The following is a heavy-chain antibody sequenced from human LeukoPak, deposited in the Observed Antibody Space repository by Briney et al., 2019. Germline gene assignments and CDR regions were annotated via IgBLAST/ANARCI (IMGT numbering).Heavy chain of an antibody. V-gene: IGHV3-23*01. CDR3: AKAIAVVGTQGIDH. CDR1: GFTFRSYD. J-gene: IGHJ4*02. Sequence: GGPLRLSCAASGFTFRSYDMSWVRQAPGKGLECVSGISGSGGSSTYYEDSVKGRFTIFRDNSKNTLYLQMNSLRAEDTAVYYCAKAIAVVGTQGIDHWGQGTLVTVSS. CDR2: ISGSGGSST. D-gene: IGHD6-13*01.